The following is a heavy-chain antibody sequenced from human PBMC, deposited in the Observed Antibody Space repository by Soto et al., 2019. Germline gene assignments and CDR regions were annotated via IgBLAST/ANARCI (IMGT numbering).Heavy chain of an antibody. CDR1: GFTLSDYH. J-gene: IGHJ6*02. CDR2: ITAIGNII. V-gene: IGHV3-11*01. CDR3: AREQSDDGYNYGMDV. D-gene: IGHD1-1*01. Sequence: PGGSLRLSCEASGFTLSDYHMSWIRQAPGKGLEWVSYITAIGNIIYYAASVKGRFTISRDNAKNSLSLQMNSLRADDTAVYFCAREQSDDGYNYGMDVWGQGTTVTVSS.